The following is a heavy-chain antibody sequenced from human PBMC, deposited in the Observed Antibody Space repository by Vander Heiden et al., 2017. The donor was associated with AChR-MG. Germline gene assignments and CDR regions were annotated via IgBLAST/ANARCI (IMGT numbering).Heavy chain of an antibody. J-gene: IGHJ5*02. CDR3: AREARNWFDP. CDR1: GFAFSSYG. Sequence: QVQLVESGGGVVQPGRSLRLSCAASGFAFSSYGMHWVRQAPGKGLEWVAVIWYDGSKKYYADSVKGRFTISRDNSKNTLYLKMNSLRAEDTAVYYCAREARNWFDPWCQGTLVTVSS. V-gene: IGHV3-33*01. CDR2: IWYDGSKK.